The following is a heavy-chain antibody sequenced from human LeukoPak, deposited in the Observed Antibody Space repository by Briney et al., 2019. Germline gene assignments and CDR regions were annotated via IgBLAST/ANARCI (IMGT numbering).Heavy chain of an antibody. J-gene: IGHJ6*03. CDR3: ARGSIAVAGDYYYYYMDV. Sequence: SVKVSCKASGGTFSSYAISWVRQAPGQGLEWMGGIIPIFGTANYAQKFQGRVTITADKSTSTAYMELSSLRSEDTAVYYCARGSIAVAGDYYYYYMDVWGKGTTVTVSS. V-gene: IGHV1-69*06. D-gene: IGHD6-19*01. CDR1: GGTFSSYA. CDR2: IIPIFGTA.